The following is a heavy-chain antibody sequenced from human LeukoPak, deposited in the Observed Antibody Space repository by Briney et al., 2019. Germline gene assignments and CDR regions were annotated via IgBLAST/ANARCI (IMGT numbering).Heavy chain of an antibody. J-gene: IGHJ4*02. Sequence: GGSLRLSCAASGFTFSSYSMNWVRQAPGKGLEWVSSISSSSSYIYYADSVKGRFTISRDNAKNSLYLQMNSLRAEDTAVYYCARGVAGLYSSSSFDYWGQGTLVTVSS. CDR3: ARGVAGLYSSSSFDY. CDR2: ISSSSSYI. CDR1: GFTFSSYS. D-gene: IGHD6-6*01. V-gene: IGHV3-21*01.